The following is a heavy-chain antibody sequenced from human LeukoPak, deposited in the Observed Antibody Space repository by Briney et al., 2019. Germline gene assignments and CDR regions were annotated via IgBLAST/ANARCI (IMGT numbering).Heavy chain of an antibody. J-gene: IGHJ4*02. D-gene: IGHD3-10*01. Sequence: GGSLRLSCAASGSTFSSHTMNWVRQAPGKGLEWISYISNTGSVIYYVDSVKGRFTISRDNAKNTLYLQMNSLRAEDTAVYYCARDGLWFGESYFDYWGQGTLVTVSS. CDR1: GSTFSSHT. V-gene: IGHV3-48*04. CDR2: ISNTGSVI. CDR3: ARDGLWFGESYFDY.